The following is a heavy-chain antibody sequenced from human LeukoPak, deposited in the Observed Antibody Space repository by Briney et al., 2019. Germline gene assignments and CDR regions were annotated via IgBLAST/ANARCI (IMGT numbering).Heavy chain of an antibody. J-gene: IGHJ6*02. CDR1: GFTFSSYA. Sequence: GGSLRLSCAASGFTFSSYAMHWARQAPGKGLEWVAVISNDGSNKYYADSVKGRFTISRDNSKNTLYLQMNSLRAEDTAVYYCARDQIIVGTILDYYYGMDVWGQGTTVTVSS. CDR2: ISNDGSNK. CDR3: ARDQIIVGTILDYYYGMDV. D-gene: IGHD5-12*01. V-gene: IGHV3-30-3*01.